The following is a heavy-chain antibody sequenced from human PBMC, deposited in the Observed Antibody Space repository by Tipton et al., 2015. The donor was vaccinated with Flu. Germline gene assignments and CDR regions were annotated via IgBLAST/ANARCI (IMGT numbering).Heavy chain of an antibody. CDR3: ARRDYSNYVSDPKNWFDP. D-gene: IGHD4-11*01. J-gene: IGHJ5*02. CDR1: GGSISSGGYD. V-gene: IGHV4-31*03. CDR2: IYTSGIT. Sequence: TLSLTCTVSGGSISSGGYDWSWIRQHPGKGLEWIGYIYTSGITYYSPSLKSRVTMSVDTSKNQFSLKLNSVTAADTAVYYCARRDYSNYVSDPKNWFDPWGQGTLVTVSS.